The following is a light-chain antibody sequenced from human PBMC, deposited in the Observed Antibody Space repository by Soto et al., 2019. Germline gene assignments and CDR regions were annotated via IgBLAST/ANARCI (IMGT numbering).Light chain of an antibody. CDR1: QSISDW. J-gene: IGKJ1*01. Sequence: DIQMTQSPSTLSASIGDRVTITCRASQSISDWLAWHQQKPGKAPKLLIYKASSLESGVPSRFSGSGSGTEFTLTISSLQPDDFATYYCQQYDSYWTFGQGTEVEIK. V-gene: IGKV1-5*03. CDR2: KAS. CDR3: QQYDSYWT.